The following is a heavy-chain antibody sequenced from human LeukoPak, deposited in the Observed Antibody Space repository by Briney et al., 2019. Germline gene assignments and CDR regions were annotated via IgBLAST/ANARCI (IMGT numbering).Heavy chain of an antibody. J-gene: IGHJ4*02. CDR2: ISHSGST. CDR1: GGSFSGYY. V-gene: IGHV4-34*01. D-gene: IGHD3-10*01. Sequence: SETLSLTCAVYGGSFSGYYWSWIRQPPGKGLEWIGEISHSGSTNYNPSLKSRVTISVDTSKNQFSLKLSSVTAADTAVYYCARSRITMIRGVLDYWGQGTLSPSPQ. CDR3: ARSRITMIRGVLDY.